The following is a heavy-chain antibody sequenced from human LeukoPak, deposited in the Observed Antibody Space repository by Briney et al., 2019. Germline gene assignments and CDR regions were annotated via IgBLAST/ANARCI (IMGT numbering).Heavy chain of an antibody. V-gene: IGHV3-30*04. Sequence: GGSLRLSCAASGFTFSSYAMHWVRQAPGKGLEWVAVISYDGSNKYYADSVKGRFTISRDNSKNTLYLQMNSLRAEDTAVYYCARDGPDYYYYYMDVWGKGTTVTVSS. CDR2: ISYDGSNK. CDR1: GFTFSSYA. CDR3: ARDGPDYYYYYMDV. J-gene: IGHJ6*03.